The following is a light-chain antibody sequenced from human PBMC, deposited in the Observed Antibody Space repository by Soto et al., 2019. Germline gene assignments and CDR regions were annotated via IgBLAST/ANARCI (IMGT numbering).Light chain of an antibody. CDR3: QSYDSRLSAVV. V-gene: IGLV1-40*01. CDR2: GNS. CDR1: SSNIGAGYD. J-gene: IGLJ2*01. Sequence: QSVLTQPPSVSGAPGQRVTISCTGSSSNIGAGYDVHWYQQLPGPAPKLLIYGNSNRPSGVPDRFSGSKSGTSASLAITVLQAEDEADYYCQSYDSRLSAVVFGGGTKLTVL.